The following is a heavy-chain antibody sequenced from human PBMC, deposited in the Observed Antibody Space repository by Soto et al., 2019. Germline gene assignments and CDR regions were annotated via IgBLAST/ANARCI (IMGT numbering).Heavy chain of an antibody. D-gene: IGHD4-17*01. J-gene: IGHJ4*02. CDR2: IWYDGTQK. Sequence: LRLSCEASGSTFNTYSMHWVRQPPGKGLEWLAAIWYDGTQKYYADSVKGQFIISRDNSKKTLYLEMNSLRAEDTAVYYCARAGGTTVTGLWHFDSWGQGTLVTVSS. CDR1: GSTFNTYS. V-gene: IGHV3-33*01. CDR3: ARAGGTTVTGLWHFDS.